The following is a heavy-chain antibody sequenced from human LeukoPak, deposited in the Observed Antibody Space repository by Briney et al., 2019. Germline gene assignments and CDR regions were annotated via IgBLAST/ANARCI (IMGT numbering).Heavy chain of an antibody. V-gene: IGHV4-34*01. CDR3: ARMPPVGGSYVY. Sequence: RPSETLSLTCAVYGGSFSGYYWSWIRQPPGKGLEWIGEINHSGSTNYNPSPKSRVTISVDTSKNQFSLKLSSVTAADTAVYYCARMPPVGGSYVYWGQGTLVTVSS. CDR2: INHSGST. CDR1: GGSFSGYY. J-gene: IGHJ4*02. D-gene: IGHD1-26*01.